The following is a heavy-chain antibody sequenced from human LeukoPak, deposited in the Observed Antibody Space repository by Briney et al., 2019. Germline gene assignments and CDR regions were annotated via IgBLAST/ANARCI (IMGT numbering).Heavy chain of an antibody. CDR1: GFTFSSYA. J-gene: IGHJ4*02. CDR2: ISGSGGST. D-gene: IGHD6-13*01. Sequence: QPGGSLRLSCAASGFTFSSYAMSWVRQAPGKGLEWVSAISGSGGSTYYADSVKGRFTISRDNSKNTLYLQMNSLRAEDTAVYYCARTRYSSSWSATYYLHFDYWGQGTLVTVSS. V-gene: IGHV3-23*01. CDR3: ARTRYSSSWSATYYLHFDY.